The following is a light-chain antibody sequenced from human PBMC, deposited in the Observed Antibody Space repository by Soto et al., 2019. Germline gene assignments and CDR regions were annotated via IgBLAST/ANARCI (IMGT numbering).Light chain of an antibody. J-gene: IGLJ3*02. CDR2: EVR. CDR3: SAYTPRSPLV. CDR1: MRDVGAYIF. Sequence: QSALTQPASVSGSAGQSITISCSGTMRDVGAYIFVSRYQQHPGTAPTLTLYEVRNRPSGISSRFSGSRAGNTAYLTIPGLQPEDEGDYYCSAYTPRSPLVLGGGTHLPVL. V-gene: IGLV2-14*01.